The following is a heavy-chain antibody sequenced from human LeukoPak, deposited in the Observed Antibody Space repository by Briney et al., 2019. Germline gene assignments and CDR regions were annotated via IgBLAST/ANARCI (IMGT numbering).Heavy chain of an antibody. Sequence: SETLSLTCTVSGGSISSSSYYWGWIRQPPGKGLEWIGSIYYSGSTYYNPSLKSRVTISVDTSKNQFSLKLSSVTAADTAGYYCARHEAAGPPYWGQGTLVTVSS. V-gene: IGHV4-39*01. J-gene: IGHJ4*02. D-gene: IGHD6-13*01. CDR1: GGSISSSSYY. CDR2: IYYSGST. CDR3: ARHEAAGPPY.